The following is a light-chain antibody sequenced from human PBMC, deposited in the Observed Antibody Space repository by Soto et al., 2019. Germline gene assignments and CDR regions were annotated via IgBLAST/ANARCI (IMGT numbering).Light chain of an antibody. J-gene: IGLJ1*01. CDR1: SSDVGGYNY. CDR2: EVS. Sequence: QSALTQPASVSGSPGQSITISCTGTSSDVGGYNYVSWYQQHPGKAPKLMIYEVSNRPSGVSNRFSGSKSGNTASLTISGLQAEDEADYYCTSYSNSNTLPYVFGSGTKLTVL. CDR3: TSYSNSNTLPYV. V-gene: IGLV2-14*01.